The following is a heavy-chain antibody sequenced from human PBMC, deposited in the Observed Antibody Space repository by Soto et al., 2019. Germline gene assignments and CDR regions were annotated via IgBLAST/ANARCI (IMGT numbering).Heavy chain of an antibody. V-gene: IGHV1-8*01. CDR2: MNPNSGNT. Sequence: ASVKVSCKASGYTFTSYDINWVRQATGQGLEWMGWMNPNSGNTGYAQKFQGRVTVTRNTSISTAYMELSSLRSEDTAVYYCARVGYSGYVFDYWGQGTLVTVSS. D-gene: IGHD5-12*01. J-gene: IGHJ4*02. CDR3: ARVGYSGYVFDY. CDR1: GYTFTSYD.